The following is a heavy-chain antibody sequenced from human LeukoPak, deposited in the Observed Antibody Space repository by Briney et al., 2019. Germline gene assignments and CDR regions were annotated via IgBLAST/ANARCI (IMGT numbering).Heavy chain of an antibody. Sequence: SETPSLTCTVSGGSISSYYWSWIRQPPGKGLEWIGYIYYSGTTNYNPSLRSRVTISVDTSKNQFSLKLSSVTAADTAVYYCARGVYIAAAQYGYWGQGTLVTVSS. CDR2: IYYSGTT. V-gene: IGHV4-59*01. D-gene: IGHD6-13*01. J-gene: IGHJ4*02. CDR1: GGSISSYY. CDR3: ARGVYIAAAQYGY.